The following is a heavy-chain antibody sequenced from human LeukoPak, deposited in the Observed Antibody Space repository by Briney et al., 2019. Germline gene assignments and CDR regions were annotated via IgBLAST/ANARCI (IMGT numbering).Heavy chain of an antibody. V-gene: IGHV1-69*04. CDR3: AREAREGVAATPFDY. D-gene: IGHD2-15*01. CDR2: IIPILGIA. Sequence: EASVKVSCKASGGTFSSYAISWVRQAPGQGLEWMGRIIPILGIANYAQKFQGRVTITADKSTSTAYMELSSLRSEDTAVYYCAREAREGVAATPFDYWGQGTLVTVSS. CDR1: GGTFSSYA. J-gene: IGHJ4*02.